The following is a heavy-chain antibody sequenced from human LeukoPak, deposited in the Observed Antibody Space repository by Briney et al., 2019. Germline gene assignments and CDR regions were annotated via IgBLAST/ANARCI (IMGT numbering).Heavy chain of an antibody. CDR1: GFTFSSYG. V-gene: IGHV3-33*06. D-gene: IGHD6-6*01. Sequence: GGSLRLSCAASGFTFSSYGMHWVRQAPGKGLEWVALIWYDGSNKYYTDSVKGRLTISRDNSKNTLYLQMNSLRAEDTAVYYCAKNTQYSGYYDCWGQGTLVAVSS. CDR3: AKNTQYSGYYDC. J-gene: IGHJ4*02. CDR2: IWYDGSNK.